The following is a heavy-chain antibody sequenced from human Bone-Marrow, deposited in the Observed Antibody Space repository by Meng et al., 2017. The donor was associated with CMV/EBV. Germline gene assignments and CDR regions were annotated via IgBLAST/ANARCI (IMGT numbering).Heavy chain of an antibody. V-gene: IGHV4-34*01. CDR1: GGSFSGYY. J-gene: IGHJ6*02. CDR3: ARGGYCSSTSCYRGVVRSYYYYGMDV. D-gene: IGHD2-2*02. CDR2: INHSGST. Sequence: SETLSLTCAVYGGSFSGYYWSWIRQPPGKGLEWIGEINHSGSTNYNPSLKSRVTISVDTPKNQFSLKLSSVTAADTAVYYCARGGYCSSTSCYRGVVRSYYYYGMDVWGQGTTVTVSS.